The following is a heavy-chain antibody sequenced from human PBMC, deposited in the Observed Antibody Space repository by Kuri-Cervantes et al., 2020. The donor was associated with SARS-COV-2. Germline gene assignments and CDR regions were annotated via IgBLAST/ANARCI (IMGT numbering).Heavy chain of an antibody. CDR3: ARDQQMVYAAWGAIDY. J-gene: IGHJ4*02. CDR2: INPNSGGT. CDR1: GYTFTGYY. Sequence: ASVKVSCKASGYTFTGYYMHWVRQAPGQGLEWMGWINPNSGGTNYAQKFQGRVTMTRDAPISTAYMELSRLRSDGTAVYYCARDQQMVYAAWGAIDYWGQGTLVTVSS. V-gene: IGHV1-2*02. D-gene: IGHD2-8*01.